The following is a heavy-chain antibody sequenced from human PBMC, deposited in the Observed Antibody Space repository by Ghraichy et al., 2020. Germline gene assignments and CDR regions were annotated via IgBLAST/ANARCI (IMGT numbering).Heavy chain of an antibody. Sequence: GGSLRLSCAASGFTFSSYAMSWVRQAPGKGLEWVSPISGSGGSTYYADSVKGRFTISRDNSKNTLYLQMNSLRAEDTAVYYCAKKLPLVGVVIPYFDYWGQGTLVTVSS. V-gene: IGHV3-23*01. CDR3: AKKLPLVGVVIPYFDY. CDR1: GFTFSSYA. J-gene: IGHJ4*02. D-gene: IGHD3-3*01. CDR2: ISGSGGST.